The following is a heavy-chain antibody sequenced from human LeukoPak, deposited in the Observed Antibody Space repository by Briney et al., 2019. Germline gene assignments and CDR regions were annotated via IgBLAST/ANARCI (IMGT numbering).Heavy chain of an antibody. D-gene: IGHD5-18*01. V-gene: IGHV3-23*01. CDR3: GKTTAGYSSGQKPAWPVDY. CDR1: GFTFGSFA. J-gene: IGHJ4*02. CDR2: IFGSGGSP. Sequence: EGSLRLSCEASGFTFGSFAMYWVRQAPGKGLDWIAGIFGSGGSPHYADSAKGRFTISRDNSKNTVYLQINSLRAEDTAVYYCGKTTAGYSSGQKPAWPVDYWGQGTLVTVSS.